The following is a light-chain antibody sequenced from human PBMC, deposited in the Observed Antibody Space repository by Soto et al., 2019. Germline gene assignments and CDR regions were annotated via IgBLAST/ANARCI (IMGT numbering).Light chain of an antibody. CDR2: SAS. CDR1: QSLSGGY. CDR3: QQNGSLPIT. Sequence: EIMLTQSPGTLSLSPGERATLSCRASQSLSGGYLAWFQQKPGQTPRLLIYSASKRATDIPDRFSGSGSGTDFTLTISRLEPEDFVVYYCQQNGSLPITFGQGTRLEIK. V-gene: IGKV3-20*01. J-gene: IGKJ5*01.